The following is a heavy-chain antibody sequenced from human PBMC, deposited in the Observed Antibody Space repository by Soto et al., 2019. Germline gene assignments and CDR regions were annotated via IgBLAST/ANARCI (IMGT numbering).Heavy chain of an antibody. V-gene: IGHV4-30-2*01. CDR1: GGSISSGGYS. CDR3: AGSGYSEEGYFDY. J-gene: IGHJ4*02. D-gene: IGHD3-22*01. CDR2: IYRSGST. Sequence: QLQLQESGSGLVKPSQTLSLTCAVSGGSISSGGYSWSWIRQPPGKGLEWIGYIYRSGSTYYNPSLKSRVTISVDRSKNQFSLKLSSVTAADTAVYYCAGSGYSEEGYFDYWGQGTLVTVSS.